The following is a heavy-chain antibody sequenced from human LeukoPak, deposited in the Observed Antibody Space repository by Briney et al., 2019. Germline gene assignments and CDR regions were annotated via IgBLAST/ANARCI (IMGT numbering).Heavy chain of an antibody. CDR1: GFTFSSYS. Sequence: GGSLRLSCAASGFTFSSYSMNWVRQAPGKGLEWVSSISSSSSYIYYADSVKGRFTISRDNSKNTLYLQMNSLRAEDTAVYYCARDSPHLYGGQNYWGQGALVTVSS. V-gene: IGHV3-21*01. CDR2: ISSSSSYI. CDR3: ARDSPHLYGGQNY. D-gene: IGHD2-2*02. J-gene: IGHJ4*02.